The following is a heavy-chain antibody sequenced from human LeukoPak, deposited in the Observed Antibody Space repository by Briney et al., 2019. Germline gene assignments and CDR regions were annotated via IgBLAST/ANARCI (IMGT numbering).Heavy chain of an antibody. CDR2: IYYSGST. Sequence: SETLSLTCTVSGGSISSGNYYWSWIRQPPGKGLEWIGYIYYSGSTYYNPSLKSRVAISVDTSKNQFSLKLSSVTAADTAVYYCAKGDDYSNSGDFDYWGQGTLVTVSS. CDR1: GGSISSGNYY. D-gene: IGHD4-11*01. V-gene: IGHV4-30-4*08. CDR3: AKGDDYSNSGDFDY. J-gene: IGHJ4*02.